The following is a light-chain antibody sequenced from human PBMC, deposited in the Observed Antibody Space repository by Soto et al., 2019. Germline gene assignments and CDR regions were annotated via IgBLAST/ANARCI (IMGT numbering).Light chain of an antibody. Sequence: QSVLTQPASVSGSPGQSITISCTGTSSDVGAYNYVSWYQHHPGKAPKLMIYEVTNRPSGVSNRFSGSKSGNTASLTTSGLQAEDEADYYCNSYTTNSNRVFGTGTKLTVL. CDR2: EVT. CDR1: SSDVGAYNY. CDR3: NSYTTNSNRV. J-gene: IGLJ1*01. V-gene: IGLV2-14*01.